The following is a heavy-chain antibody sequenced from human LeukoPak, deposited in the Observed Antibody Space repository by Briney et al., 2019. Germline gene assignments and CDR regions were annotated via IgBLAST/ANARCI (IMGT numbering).Heavy chain of an antibody. CDR1: GFTFSIYA. D-gene: IGHD6-6*01. Sequence: PGGSLRLSCAASGFTFSIYAMSWVRQAPGKGLQWVSSITSRGESTWYVDSVKGRFTITRDNSENTLYLQMNGLRVEDTAVYYCAKRGSYSSSSRDYYYMDVWGKGTTVTVSS. CDR2: ITSRGEST. J-gene: IGHJ6*03. CDR3: AKRGSYSSSSRDYYYMDV. V-gene: IGHV3-23*01.